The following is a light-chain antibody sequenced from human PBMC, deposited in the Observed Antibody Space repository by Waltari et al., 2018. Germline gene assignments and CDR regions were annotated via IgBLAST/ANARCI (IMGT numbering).Light chain of an antibody. Sequence: DIQMTQSPSTLSASVGDRFTINCRASQSISNWLAWYQHKPGNTPKLLIYKASTLESGVPSRFSGSGSGTEFTLTISSLQPDDFATYYCQQYNIYSLLTFGGGTKVEIK. CDR3: QQYNIYSLLT. V-gene: IGKV1-5*03. J-gene: IGKJ4*01. CDR2: KAS. CDR1: QSISNW.